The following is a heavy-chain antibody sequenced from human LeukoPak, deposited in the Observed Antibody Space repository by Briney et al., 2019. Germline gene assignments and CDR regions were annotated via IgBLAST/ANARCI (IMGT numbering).Heavy chain of an antibody. CDR3: AHRPNDYDTGGFPKYYFDY. V-gene: IGHV2-5*02. D-gene: IGHD3-22*01. J-gene: IGHJ4*02. Sequence: SGPTLVKPTQTLTLTCTFSGFSLTTTGVGVGWIRQPPGKALEWLALIYWDEDTHYSPSLKSRLTITKDISKNQVVLTLYNMDPVDTATYYCAHRPNDYDTGGFPKYYFDYWGQGTLVTVSS. CDR1: GFSLTTTGVG. CDR2: IYWDEDT.